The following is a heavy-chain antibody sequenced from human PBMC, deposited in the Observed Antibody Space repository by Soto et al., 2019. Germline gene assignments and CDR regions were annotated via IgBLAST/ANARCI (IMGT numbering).Heavy chain of an antibody. CDR3: ARLVVTARPVNWFDP. Sequence: QVQLQQWGAGRLKPSETLSLTCAVYGGSFSGHYWSWISQPPGKGLEWIGEINHSGSTNYKPSLRSRVTISVDTSKKQYSLKLRSMTAADTAVYYCARLVVTARPVNWFDPWGQGTLVTVSS. CDR1: GGSFSGHY. CDR2: INHSGST. D-gene: IGHD2-21*02. V-gene: IGHV4-34*01. J-gene: IGHJ5*02.